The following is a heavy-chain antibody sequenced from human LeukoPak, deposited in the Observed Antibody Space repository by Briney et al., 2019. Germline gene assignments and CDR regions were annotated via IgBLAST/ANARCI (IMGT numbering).Heavy chain of an antibody. Sequence: GGSLRLSCAASGFTFSSYWMHWVRQAPGKGLEWVSAISGSGGSTYYADSVKGRFTISRDNSKNTLYLQMNSLRAEDTAVYYCAKLEWELGPVDYWGQGTLVTVSS. J-gene: IGHJ4*02. CDR2: ISGSGGST. CDR3: AKLEWELGPVDY. CDR1: GFTFSSYW. D-gene: IGHD1-26*01. V-gene: IGHV3-23*01.